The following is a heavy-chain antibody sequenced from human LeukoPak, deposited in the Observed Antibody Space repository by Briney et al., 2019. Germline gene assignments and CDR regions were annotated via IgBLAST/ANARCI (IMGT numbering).Heavy chain of an antibody. J-gene: IGHJ4*02. CDR3: ARRRYYDSSGCFDY. CDR2: IYYSGST. Sequence: SETLSLTCTVSGGSISSSSYYWGWILQPPGKGLEWIGSIYYSGSTYYNPSLKSRVTISVDTSKNQFSLKLSSVTAADTAVYYCARRRYYDSSGCFDYWGQGTLVTVSS. V-gene: IGHV4-39*01. D-gene: IGHD3-22*01. CDR1: GGSISSSSYY.